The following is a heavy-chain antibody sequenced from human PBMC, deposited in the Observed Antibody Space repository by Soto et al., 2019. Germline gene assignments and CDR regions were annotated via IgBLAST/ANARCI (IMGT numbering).Heavy chain of an antibody. CDR1: GLTFSSYA. CDR3: AKDRSGDTGGRVRFDP. J-gene: IGHJ5*02. CDR2: ISGSGSST. Sequence: GGSLRLFCAASGLTFSSYAMSWVRQAPGKGLEWVSAISGSGSSTYYADSVKGRFTISRDNSKNTLYLQMNSLRAEDTAVYFCAKDRSGDTGGRVRFDPWGQGTLVTVSS. D-gene: IGHD2-21*02. V-gene: IGHV3-23*01.